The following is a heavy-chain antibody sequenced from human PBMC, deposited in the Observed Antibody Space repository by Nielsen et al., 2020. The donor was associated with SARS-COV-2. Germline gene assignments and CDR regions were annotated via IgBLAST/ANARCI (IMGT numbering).Heavy chain of an antibody. CDR3: ARSWYYGMDL. Sequence: GGSLRLSCSVSGFTFRNYVMNWVRQAPGKGLEDVASISSDGSRTYHSDSVKGRFTISRDNSQNTLYLQMSSLRVEDTAVYYCARSWYYGMDLWGQGTTVTVSS. CDR1: GFTFRNYV. CDR2: ISSDGSRT. V-gene: IGHV3-64D*06. J-gene: IGHJ6*02. D-gene: IGHD1-26*01.